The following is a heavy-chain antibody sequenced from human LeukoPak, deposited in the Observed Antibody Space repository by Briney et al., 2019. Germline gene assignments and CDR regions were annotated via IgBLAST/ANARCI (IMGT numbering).Heavy chain of an antibody. V-gene: IGHV5-51*01. CDR1: GYSFTSYW. CDR3: ARFDEGAAAVSSFDY. Sequence: GESLKISCKGSGYSFTSYWIGWVRQMPGKGLEWMGIIYPGDSDTRYSPSFQGQVTISADKSISTAYLQWSSLKASDTAMYYCARFDEGAAAVSSFDYWGQGTLVTVSS. CDR2: IYPGDSDT. D-gene: IGHD6-13*01. J-gene: IGHJ4*02.